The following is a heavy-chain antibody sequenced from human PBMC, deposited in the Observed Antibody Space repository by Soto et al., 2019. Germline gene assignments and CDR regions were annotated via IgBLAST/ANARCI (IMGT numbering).Heavy chain of an antibody. CDR2: ISSSSNYI. D-gene: IGHD1-20*01. J-gene: IGHJ4*02. Sequence: EVQLVESGGGLVKPGGSLSLSCAASGFTFSTYTMTWVRRAPGKGLEWVSSISSSSNYIYYADSVKGRFTISRDNAKNSLYLQMNSLRAEDTAVYYCAREPNWNEGALPIDYWCQGTLVTVSS. V-gene: IGHV3-21*01. CDR3: AREPNWNEGALPIDY. CDR1: GFTFSTYT.